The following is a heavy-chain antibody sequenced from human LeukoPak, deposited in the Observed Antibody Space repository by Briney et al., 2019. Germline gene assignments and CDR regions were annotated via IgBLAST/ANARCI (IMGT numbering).Heavy chain of an antibody. CDR2: IIPIFGTA. CDR1: GGTFSSYA. Sequence: SVKVSCKASGGTFSSYAISWVRQAPGQGLEWMGGIIPIFGTANYAQKFQGRVTITADESTSTAYMELSSLRSEDTAVYYCATAPTTVIPLFTFDYWGQGTLVTVSS. D-gene: IGHD4-17*01. J-gene: IGHJ4*02. CDR3: ATAPTTVIPLFTFDY. V-gene: IGHV1-69*13.